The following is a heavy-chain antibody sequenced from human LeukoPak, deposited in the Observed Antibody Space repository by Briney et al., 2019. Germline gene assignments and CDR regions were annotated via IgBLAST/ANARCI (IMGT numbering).Heavy chain of an antibody. J-gene: IGHJ3*02. D-gene: IGHD3-10*01. CDR3: ARVRGHDAFDI. CDR2: ISSSGSYI. Sequence: GGSLRLSCAASGFTFSSYSMNWVRQAPGKGLEWVSSISSSGSYIYYADSVKGRFTISRDNAKNSLYLQMNSLRAEDTAVYYCARVRGHDAFDIWGQGTMVTVSS. V-gene: IGHV3-21*01. CDR1: GFTFSSYS.